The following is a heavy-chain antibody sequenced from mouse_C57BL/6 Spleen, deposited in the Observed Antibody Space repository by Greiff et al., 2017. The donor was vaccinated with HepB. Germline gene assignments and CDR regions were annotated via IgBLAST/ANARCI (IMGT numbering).Heavy chain of an antibody. CDR3: ARLSKGGPFDY. D-gene: IGHD6-2*01. J-gene: IGHJ2*01. Sequence: EVQVVESGGGLVQPGGSLKLSCAASGFTFSDYYMYWVRQTPEKRLEWVAYISNGGGSTYYPDTVKGRFTISRDNAKNTLYLQMSRLKSEDTAMYYCARLSKGGPFDYWGHGTTLTVSS. V-gene: IGHV5-12*01. CDR2: ISNGGGST. CDR1: GFTFSDYY.